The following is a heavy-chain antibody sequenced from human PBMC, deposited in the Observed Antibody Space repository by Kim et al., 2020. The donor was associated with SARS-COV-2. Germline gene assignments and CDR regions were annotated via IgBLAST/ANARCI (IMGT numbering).Heavy chain of an antibody. V-gene: IGHV3-33*01. J-gene: IGHJ2*01. CDR1: GFTFSSYG. CDR2: IWYDGSNK. CDR3: ARDGGPYSNYVDL. Sequence: GGSLRLSCAASGFTFSSYGMHWVRQAPGKGLEWLAVIWYDGSNKYYADSVKGRFTISRENSKNTLYLQMNTLRAEDTAVYSCARDGGPYSNYVDLWGRGTLVTVSS. D-gene: IGHD4-4*01.